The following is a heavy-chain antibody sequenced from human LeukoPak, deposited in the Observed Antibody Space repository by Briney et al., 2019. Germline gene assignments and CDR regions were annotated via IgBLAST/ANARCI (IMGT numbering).Heavy chain of an antibody. J-gene: IGHJ5*02. CDR2: INHSGST. CDR3: ARGRRRVDWFDP. V-gene: IGHV4-34*01. CDR1: GGSFSGYY. Sequence: PSETLSLTCAVYGGSFSGYYWSWIRQPPGKGLEWIGEINHSGSTNYNPSLKSRVTISVDTSKNQFSLKLSSVTAADTAVYYCARGRRRVDWFDPWGQGTLVTVSS.